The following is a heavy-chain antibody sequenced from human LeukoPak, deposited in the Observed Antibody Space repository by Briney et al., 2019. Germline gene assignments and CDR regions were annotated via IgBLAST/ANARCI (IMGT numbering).Heavy chain of an antibody. V-gene: IGHV1-69*05. CDR2: IIPIFGTA. CDR1: GGTFSSYA. J-gene: IGHJ4*02. D-gene: IGHD3-9*01. Sequence: ASVKVSCKASGGTFSSYAISWVRQAPGQGLEWMGGIIPIFGTANYAQKFQGRVTMTTDTSTSTAYMELRSLRSDDRAVYYCAREYYDILTGYGIPGNWGQGTLVTVSS. CDR3: AREYYDILTGYGIPGN.